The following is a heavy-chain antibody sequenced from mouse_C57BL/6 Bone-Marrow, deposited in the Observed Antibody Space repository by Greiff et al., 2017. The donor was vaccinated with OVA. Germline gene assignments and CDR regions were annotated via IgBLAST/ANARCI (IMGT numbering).Heavy chain of an antibody. CDR2: INYDGSST. CDR3: ARGLYYDYDGYFDY. CDR1: GFTFSDYY. D-gene: IGHD2-4*01. J-gene: IGHJ2*01. Sequence: EVQVVESEGGLVQPGSSMKLSCTASGFTFSDYYMAWVRQVPEKGLEWVANINYDGSSTYYLDSLKSRFIISRDNAKNILYLQMSSLKSEDTATYYCARGLYYDYDGYFDYWGQGTTLTVSS. V-gene: IGHV5-16*01.